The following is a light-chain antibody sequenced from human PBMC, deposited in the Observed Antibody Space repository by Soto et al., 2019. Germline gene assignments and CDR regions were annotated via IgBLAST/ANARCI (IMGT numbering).Light chain of an antibody. CDR3: QQYSNWPLT. CDR2: GAS. Sequence: EIVMTQSPATLSVSPGERATLSCRASQSVSSYLAWYQQKPGQAPSLLIYGASTRATGIPARFSGSGSGTEFTLTINSLQSEDFAVYYCQQYSNWPLTFGGGTKVDIK. V-gene: IGKV3-15*01. J-gene: IGKJ4*01. CDR1: QSVSSY.